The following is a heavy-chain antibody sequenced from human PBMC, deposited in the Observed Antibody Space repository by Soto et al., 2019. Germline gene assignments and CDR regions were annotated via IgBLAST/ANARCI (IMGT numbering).Heavy chain of an antibody. CDR1: GYSFNTYW. CDR3: ARHHCSSTSCHTGSQYYFDY. Sequence: GGSLKISCKGSGYSFNTYWIAWVRQMPGKGLEWMGIIYPGESDSRYSPSFQGEVTISADKSISTAYLQWSSLRASDTAIYYCARHHCSSTSCHTGSQYYFDYWGQGTLVTVSS. CDR2: IYPGESDS. V-gene: IGHV5-51*01. J-gene: IGHJ4*02. D-gene: IGHD2-2*02.